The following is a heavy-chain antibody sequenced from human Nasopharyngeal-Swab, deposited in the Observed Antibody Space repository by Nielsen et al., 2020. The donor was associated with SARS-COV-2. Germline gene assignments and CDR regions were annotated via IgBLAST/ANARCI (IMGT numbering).Heavy chain of an antibody. J-gene: IGHJ4*02. CDR3: AKDATENSYDDILTGNYFDY. CDR1: GFTFDDYA. CDR2: ISWNSGSI. D-gene: IGHD3-9*01. V-gene: IGHV3-9*01. Sequence: SLKISCAASGFTFDDYAMHWVRQAPGKGLEWVSGISWNSGSIGYADSVKGRFTISRDNAKNSLYLQMNSLRAEDTALYYCAKDATENSYDDILTGNYFDYWGQGTLVTVSS.